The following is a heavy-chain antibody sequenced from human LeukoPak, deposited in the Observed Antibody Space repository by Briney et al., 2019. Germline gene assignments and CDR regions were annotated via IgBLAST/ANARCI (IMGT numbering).Heavy chain of an antibody. CDR2: IYYSGST. CDR3: ARDEGSYTRVDS. V-gene: IGHV4-39*07. D-gene: IGHD1-26*01. J-gene: IGHJ4*02. Sequence: KPSETLSLTCTVSGGSISSSSYYWGWIRQPPGKGLEWIGSIYYSGSTYYNPSLKSRVTISADTSKNQFSLKLSSVTAADTAVYYCARDEGSYTRVDSWGQGTLVTVSS. CDR1: GGSISSSSYY.